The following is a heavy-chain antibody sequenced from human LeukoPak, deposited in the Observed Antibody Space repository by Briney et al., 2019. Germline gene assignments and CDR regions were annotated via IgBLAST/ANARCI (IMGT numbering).Heavy chain of an antibody. V-gene: IGHV4-59*01. CDR2: IYYSGST. CDR1: GGSISSYY. CDR3: ARRPFATGLDAFDI. J-gene: IGHJ3*02. D-gene: IGHD3/OR15-3a*01. Sequence: SETLSLTCAVSGGSISSYYWSWIRQPPGKGLEWIEYIYYSGSTNYNPSLKSRVTISVDTSKNQFSLKLSSVTAVDTAVYYCARRPFATGLDAFDIWGQGTMVTVSS.